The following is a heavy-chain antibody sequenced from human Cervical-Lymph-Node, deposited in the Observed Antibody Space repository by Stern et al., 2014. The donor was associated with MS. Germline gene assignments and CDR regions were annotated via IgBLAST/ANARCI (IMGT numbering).Heavy chain of an antibody. V-gene: IGHV1-2*02. J-gene: IGHJ4*02. Sequence: VQLVESGAEVKKPGASVKVTCTTSENTFTGYYIHWVRQAPGQGLEWMGWINPNSGPTNYAKMFQDRVSLTSDTSNSLAYMELDRLTSGDTAVYYCARISLGSGIDYWGQGSLVTVSS. D-gene: IGHD1-26*01. CDR1: ENTFTGYY. CDR3: ARISLGSGIDY. CDR2: INPNSGPT.